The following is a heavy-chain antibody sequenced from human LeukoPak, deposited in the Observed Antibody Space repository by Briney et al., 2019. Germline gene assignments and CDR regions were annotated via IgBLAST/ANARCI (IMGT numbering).Heavy chain of an antibody. Sequence: SVKVSCKASGYTFTSYDINWVRQATGQGLEGVGWVNPNSGNTGYAQLFHGRVTMSRNTCISAAYMEVSSVGSGGTAGYCFAGGLRWRWLQSYFDYWGQGTLVSVSS. CDR1: GYTFTSYD. CDR2: VNPNSGNT. J-gene: IGHJ4*02. CDR3: AGGLRWRWLQSYFDY. D-gene: IGHD5-24*01. V-gene: IGHV1-8*01.